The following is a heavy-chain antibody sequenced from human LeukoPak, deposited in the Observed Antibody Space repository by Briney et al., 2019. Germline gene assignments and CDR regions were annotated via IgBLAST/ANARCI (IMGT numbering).Heavy chain of an antibody. CDR2: IKQDGSER. D-gene: IGHD3-22*01. J-gene: IGHJ1*01. V-gene: IGHV3-7*03. CDR3: ANDDSSGYYFVLADHLYFQH. CDR1: GFTFSSYW. Sequence: GGSLRLSCAASGFTFSSYWMSWVRQAPGKGLEWVATIKQDGSERYYVDSVKGRFTISRDNSKNTLYLQMNRLRAEDTAVYYCANDDSSGYYFVLADHLYFQHWGQGTLVTVSS.